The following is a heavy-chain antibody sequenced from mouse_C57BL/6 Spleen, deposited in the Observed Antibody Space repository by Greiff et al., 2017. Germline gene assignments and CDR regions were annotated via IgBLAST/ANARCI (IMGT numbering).Heavy chain of an antibody. CDR2: INPGSGGT. CDR3: ARESYDYDGPLDY. CDR1: GYAFTNYL. J-gene: IGHJ2*01. D-gene: IGHD2-4*01. V-gene: IGHV1-54*01. Sequence: VQLVESGAELVRPGTSVKVSCKASGYAFTNYLIEWVKQRPGQGLEWIGVINPGSGGTNYNEKFKGKATLTADKSSSTAYMQLSSLTSEDSAVYFCARESYDYDGPLDYWGQGTTLTVSS.